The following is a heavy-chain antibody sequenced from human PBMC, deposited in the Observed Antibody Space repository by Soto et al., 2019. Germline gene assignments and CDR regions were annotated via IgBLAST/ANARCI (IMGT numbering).Heavy chain of an antibody. CDR3: ASTSEGIEAALYYYGMDV. V-gene: IGHV1-46*01. CDR2: INPSGGST. Sequence: VASVKVSCKASGYTFTSYYMHWVRQAPGQGLEWMGIINPSGGSTSYAQKFQGRVTMTRDTSTSTVYMELSSLRSEDTAVYYCASTSEGIEAALYYYGMDVWGQGTTVTVSS. CDR1: GYTFTSYY. D-gene: IGHD6-13*01. J-gene: IGHJ6*02.